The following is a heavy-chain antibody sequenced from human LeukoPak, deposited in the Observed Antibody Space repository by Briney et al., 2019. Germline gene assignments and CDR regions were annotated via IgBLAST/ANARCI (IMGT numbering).Heavy chain of an antibody. CDR2: IYYSGST. J-gene: IGHJ4*02. CDR1: GGSISSTRYY. Sequence: SETLSLTCTVSGGSISSTRYYWGWIRQPPGKGLEWIGSIYYSGSTYYNPSLKSRVTISVDTSKDQFSLKLSSVTAADTAVYYCARQRYCSGGSCYSSEVDYWGQGTLVTVSS. V-gene: IGHV4-39*01. D-gene: IGHD2-15*01. CDR3: ARQRYCSGGSCYSSEVDY.